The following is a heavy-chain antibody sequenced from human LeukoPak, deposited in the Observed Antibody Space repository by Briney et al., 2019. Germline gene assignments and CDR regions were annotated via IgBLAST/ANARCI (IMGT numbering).Heavy chain of an antibody. V-gene: IGHV4-39*07. J-gene: IGHJ6*03. CDR2: IYYSGST. D-gene: IGHD2-2*01. CDR3: ARGAVDCSSTSCYLDYMDV. Sequence: SETLSLTCTVSGGSISSSSYYWGWIRQPPGKGLEGIGSIYYSGSTYYNPSLKSRVTISVDTSKNQFSLKLSSVTAADTAVYYCARGAVDCSSTSCYLDYMDVWGKGTTVTVSS. CDR1: GGSISSSSYY.